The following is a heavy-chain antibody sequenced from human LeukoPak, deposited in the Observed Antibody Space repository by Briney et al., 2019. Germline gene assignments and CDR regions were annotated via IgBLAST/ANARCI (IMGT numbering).Heavy chain of an antibody. J-gene: IGHJ4*02. Sequence: GGSLRLSCAASGFTVSSNYMSWVRKAPAQGLEWVSVIYSGGSTYYADSVKGRFTISKDNSKNTLFLQMNSLRAEDTAVYYCARGGSRYFHNWGQGTLVTVST. CDR1: GFTVSSNY. CDR3: ARGGSRYFHN. V-gene: IGHV3-66*01. D-gene: IGHD3-10*01. CDR2: IYSGGST.